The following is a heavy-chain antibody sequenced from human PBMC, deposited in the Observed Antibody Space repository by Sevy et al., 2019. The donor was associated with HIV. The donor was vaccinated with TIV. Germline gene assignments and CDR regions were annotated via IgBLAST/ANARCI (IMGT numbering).Heavy chain of an antibody. CDR2: ISSSSSYI. D-gene: IGHD6-13*01. V-gene: IGHV3-21*01. J-gene: IGHJ6*02. CDR3: TGDHYGSGWFASRVMDV. CDR1: GFTFRSYN. Sequence: GGSLRLSCAASGFTFRSYNMNWVRQAPGKGLEWVSSISSSSSYIYYADSVRGRFTISRDNAKSSRYLQMNSLKAEDTALYYCTGDHYGSGWFASRVMDVWGQGTTVTVSS.